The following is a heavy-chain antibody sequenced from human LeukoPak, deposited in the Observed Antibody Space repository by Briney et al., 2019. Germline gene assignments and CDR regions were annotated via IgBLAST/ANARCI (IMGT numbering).Heavy chain of an antibody. CDR1: GFTFSSYA. CDR3: ASAMIVVVSRFDY. V-gene: IGHV3-23*01. J-gene: IGHJ4*02. CDR2: ISGSGGST. D-gene: IGHD3-22*01. Sequence: GGSLRLSCAASGFTFSSYAMSWVRQAPGKGLEWVSAISGSGGSTYYADSVKGRFTISKENSKNTLYLQMNSLRAEDKAVYYCASAMIVVVSRFDYWGQGTLVTVSS.